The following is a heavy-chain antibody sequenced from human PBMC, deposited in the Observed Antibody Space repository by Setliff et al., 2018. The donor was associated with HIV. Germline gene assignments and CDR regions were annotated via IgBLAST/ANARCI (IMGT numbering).Heavy chain of an antibody. CDR1: GLTFSSYE. J-gene: IGHJ4*02. D-gene: IGHD5-12*01. CDR3: ATHSGYDRDY. CDR2: ISSGGSSI. Sequence: GGSLRLSCAASGLTFSSYEMNWVRQAPGKGLEWASYISSGGSSIYYADSVKGRFTISRDDAKNSLYLQMNSLRAEDTAVYYCATHSGYDRDYWGQGTLVTVSS. V-gene: IGHV3-48*03.